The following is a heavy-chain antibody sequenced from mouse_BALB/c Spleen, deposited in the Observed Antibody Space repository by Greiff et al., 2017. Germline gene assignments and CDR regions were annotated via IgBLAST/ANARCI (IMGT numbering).Heavy chain of an antibody. D-gene: IGHD1-1*01. J-gene: IGHJ4*01. V-gene: IGHV5-6-5*01. CDR2: ISSGGST. Sequence: EVQRVESGGGLVKPGGSLKLSCAASGFTFSSYAMSWVRQTPEKRLEWVASISSGGSTYYPDSVKGRFTISRDNARNILYLPMSSLRSEDTAMYYCARERDYYGSSYDAMDYWGQGTSVTVSS. CDR1: GFTFSSYA. CDR3: ARERDYYGSSYDAMDY.